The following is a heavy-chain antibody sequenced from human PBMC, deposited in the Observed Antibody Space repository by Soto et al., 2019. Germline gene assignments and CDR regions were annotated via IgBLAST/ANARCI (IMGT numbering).Heavy chain of an antibody. CDR1: GYTFISYG. J-gene: IGHJ4*02. Sequence: QVQLVQSGAEVKKPGASVKVSCKASGYTFISYGISWVRQAPGQGLEWMGGISGYNGNTRYAQKLQGRVTMTTDTTTSTVYMELRSLRSDDTAVYYCARDYGDYAFDYWGQGTLVTVSS. CDR2: ISGYNGNT. D-gene: IGHD4-17*01. V-gene: IGHV1-18*01. CDR3: ARDYGDYAFDY.